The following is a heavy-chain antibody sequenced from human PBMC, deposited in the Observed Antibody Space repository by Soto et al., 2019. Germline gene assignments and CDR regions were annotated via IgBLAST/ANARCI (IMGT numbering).Heavy chain of an antibody. V-gene: IGHV1-69*13. CDR1: GGTFSSYA. CDR3: ARVPEGNSWELPYFDY. J-gene: IGHJ4*02. D-gene: IGHD1-26*01. Sequence: ASVKVSCKASGGTFSSYAISWVRQAPGQGLEWMGGIIPIFGTANYAQKFQGRVTITADESTSTAYMELSSLRSEDTAVYYCARVPEGNSWELPYFDYWGQGTQVTVSS. CDR2: IIPIFGTA.